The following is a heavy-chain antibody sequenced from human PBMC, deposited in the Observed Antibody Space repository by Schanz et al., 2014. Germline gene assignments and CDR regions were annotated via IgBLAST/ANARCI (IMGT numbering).Heavy chain of an antibody. V-gene: IGHV3-23*01. CDR3: ARDSRPNYDFLTAYYSIDY. CDR1: GFTFGSYG. J-gene: IGHJ4*02. CDR2: ISGGGGTR. D-gene: IGHD3-9*01. Sequence: EVQLLESGGGLVRPGGSLRLSCAASGFTFGSYGMSWVRQGPGKGLEWVSGISGGGGTRNYADSVKGRFTISRDSPKNTLYLQMNSLRAEDTAVYYCARDSRPNYDFLTAYYSIDYWGQGTLVTVSS.